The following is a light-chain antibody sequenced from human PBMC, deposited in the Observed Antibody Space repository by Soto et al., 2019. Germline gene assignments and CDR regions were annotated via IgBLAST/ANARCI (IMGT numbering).Light chain of an antibody. CDR1: QSINTW. CDR3: QQYANSPFT. V-gene: IGKV1-5*03. J-gene: IGKJ3*01. Sequence: DIQMTQSPSTLSASVGDRVTITCRPSQSINTWLAWYQKKPGKAPKLLIQKASSLESGVPSRFSGSGSGTDFTLTISRLEPEDFAVYFCQQYANSPFTFGPGTKVDIK. CDR2: KAS.